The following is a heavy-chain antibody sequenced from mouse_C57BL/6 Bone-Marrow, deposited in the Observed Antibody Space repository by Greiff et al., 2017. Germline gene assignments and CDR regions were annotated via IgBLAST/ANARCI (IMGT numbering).Heavy chain of an antibody. CDR1: GYTFTSYW. CDR3: AREGILRSFDY. CDR2: IDPSDSYT. J-gene: IGHJ2*01. D-gene: IGHD1-1*01. Sequence: VQLQQPGAELVMPGASVKLSCKAFGYTFTSYWMHWVKQRPGQGLEWIGEIDPSDSYTNYNQKFKGKSTLTVDKSSSTAYMQLSSLTSEDSAVYYCAREGILRSFDYWGQGTTLTVSS. V-gene: IGHV1-69*01.